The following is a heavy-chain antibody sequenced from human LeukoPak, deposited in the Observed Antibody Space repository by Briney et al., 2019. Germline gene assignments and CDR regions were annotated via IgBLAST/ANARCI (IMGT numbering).Heavy chain of an antibody. J-gene: IGHJ4*02. Sequence: GGSLRLSCAASGFTFSSYAMHWVRQAPGKGLEWVAVISYDGSNKYYADSVKGRFTISRDNSKNTLYPQMNSLRAEDTAVYYCARGMAVQQLGFSPFDYWGQGTLVTVSS. D-gene: IGHD6-13*01. CDR3: ARGMAVQQLGFSPFDY. CDR2: ISYDGSNK. CDR1: GFTFSSYA. V-gene: IGHV3-30-3*01.